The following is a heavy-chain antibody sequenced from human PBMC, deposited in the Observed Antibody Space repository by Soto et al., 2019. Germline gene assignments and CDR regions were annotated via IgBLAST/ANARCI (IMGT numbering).Heavy chain of an antibody. CDR1: GFTFSSDA. CDR3: AKGVSYSSYYFYD. J-gene: IGHJ4*02. CDR2: ISGSGGST. Sequence: GGSLRLSCAASGFTFSSDAMSWVRQAPGKGLEWVSAISGSGGSTYYADSVKGRFTISRDNSKNTLYLQMNSLRAEDTAVYYCAKGVSYSSYYFYDWGQGTLVTVSS. V-gene: IGHV3-23*01. D-gene: IGHD3-10*01.